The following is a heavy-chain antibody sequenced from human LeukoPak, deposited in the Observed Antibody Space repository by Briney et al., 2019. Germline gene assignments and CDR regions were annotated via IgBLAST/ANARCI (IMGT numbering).Heavy chain of an antibody. V-gene: IGHV3-30*02. J-gene: IGHJ6*03. CDR2: IRYDGSNK. CDR1: GFTFSTFG. CDR3: AKDGPTTLYYYGAYYYMDV. Sequence: AGGSLRLSCAASGFAASGFTFSTFGFHWVRQAPGKGLEWVAFIRYDGSNKYYADSVKGRFTISRDDSKNTLYLQMNSLRAEDTAAYYCAKDGPTTLYYYGAYYYMDVWGKGTTVTISS. D-gene: IGHD3-10*01.